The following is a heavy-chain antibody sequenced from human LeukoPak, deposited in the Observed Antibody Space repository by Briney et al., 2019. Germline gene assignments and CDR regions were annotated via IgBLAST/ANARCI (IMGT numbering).Heavy chain of an antibody. CDR1: GGTFSSYA. Sequence: ASVKVSCKASGGTFSSYAISWVRQAPGQGLEWMGRIIPIFGTANYAQKFQGRVTITTDESTSTAYMELSSLRSEDTAVYYCARDRLGEKDSFPDYWGQGTLVTVSS. CDR2: IIPIFGTA. V-gene: IGHV1-69*05. CDR3: ARDRLGEKDSFPDY. J-gene: IGHJ4*02. D-gene: IGHD3-16*01.